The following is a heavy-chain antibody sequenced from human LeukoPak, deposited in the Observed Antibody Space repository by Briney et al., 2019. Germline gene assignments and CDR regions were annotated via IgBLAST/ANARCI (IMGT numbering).Heavy chain of an antibody. CDR2: IYYSGST. J-gene: IGHJ4*02. D-gene: IGHD3-16*01. CDR1: GGSISSYY. CDR3: AGIFGGGYFDY. Sequence: PSETLSLTCTVSGGSISSYYWSWIRQPPGKGLEWIGYIYYSGSTNYNPSLKSRVTISVGTSKNQFSLKLSSVTAADTAVYYCAGIFGGGYFDYWGQGTLVTVSS. V-gene: IGHV4-59*01.